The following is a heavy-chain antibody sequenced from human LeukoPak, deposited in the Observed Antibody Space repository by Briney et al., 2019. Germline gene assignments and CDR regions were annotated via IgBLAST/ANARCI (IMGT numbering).Heavy chain of an antibody. CDR3: ARGFCSGGSCYSAIFDY. J-gene: IGHJ4*02. V-gene: IGHV4-59*01. CDR2: IYYSGST. Sequence: PSETLSLTCTVSGGSISSYYWSWIRQPPGKGLEWIWYIYYSGSTKYNPSLKSRVSISVDTSKNQFSLKLSSVTAADTAVYYCARGFCSGGSCYSAIFDYWGQGTLVTVSS. CDR1: GGSISSYY. D-gene: IGHD2-15*01.